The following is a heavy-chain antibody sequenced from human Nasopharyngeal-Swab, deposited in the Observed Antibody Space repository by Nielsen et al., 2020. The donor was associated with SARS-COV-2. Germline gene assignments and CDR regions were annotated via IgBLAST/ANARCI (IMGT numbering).Heavy chain of an antibody. CDR2: INHSGST. J-gene: IGHJ4*02. CDR1: GGSFRGYY. V-gene: IGHV4-34*01. Sequence: GSLRLSCAVYGGSFRGYYWSWIRQPPGKGLEWIGEINHSGSTNYNPSLKSRVTISVGTSKNQFSLKLTSVTAADTTVYYCARVCQGTDSSGYGVWFFDYWGQGALVTVSS. D-gene: IGHD3-22*01. CDR3: ARVCQGTDSSGYGVWFFDY.